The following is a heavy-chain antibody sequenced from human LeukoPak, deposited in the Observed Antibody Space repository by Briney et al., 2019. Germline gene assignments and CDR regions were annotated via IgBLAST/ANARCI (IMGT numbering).Heavy chain of an antibody. CDR2: ISGSGDST. D-gene: IGHD6-13*01. CDR3: AKDRDYRSSWYTADY. CDR1: GLTFSSFA. Sequence: PGGSLRLSCAVSGLTFSSFAMSWVRQAPGKGLEWVSAISGSGDSTYYADSVKGWFTISRDNSKSTLFLQMNSLRAEDTAVYYCAKDRDYRSSWYTADYWGQGTLVTVSS. J-gene: IGHJ4*02. V-gene: IGHV3-23*01.